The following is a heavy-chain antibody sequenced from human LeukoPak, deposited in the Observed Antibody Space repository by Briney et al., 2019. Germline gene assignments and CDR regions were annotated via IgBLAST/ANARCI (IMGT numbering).Heavy chain of an antibody. V-gene: IGHV1-69*04. CDR1: GGTFSSYA. CDR2: IIPILGIA. D-gene: IGHD1-26*01. J-gene: IGHJ4*02. CDR3: AGDGNSGSYDFDY. Sequence: EASVKVSCKASGGTFSSYAISWVRQAPGQGLEWMGRIIPILGIANYAQKFQGRVTITADKSTSTAYMELSSLRSEDTAVYYCAGDGNSGSYDFDYWGQGTLVTVSS.